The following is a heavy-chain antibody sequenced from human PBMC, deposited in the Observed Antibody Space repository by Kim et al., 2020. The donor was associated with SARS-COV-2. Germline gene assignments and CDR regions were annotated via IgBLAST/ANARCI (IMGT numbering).Heavy chain of an antibody. CDR3: ARGLVNSSGYYRRDYYYYGMDV. V-gene: IGHV4-34*01. Sequence: SETLSLTCAVYGGSFSGYYWSWIRQPPGKGLEWIGEINHSGSTNYNPSLKSRVTISVDTSKNQFSLKLSSVTAADTAVYYCARGLVNSSGYYRRDYYYYGMDVWGQGTTVTVSS. J-gene: IGHJ6*02. CDR2: INHSGST. D-gene: IGHD3-22*01. CDR1: GGSFSGYY.